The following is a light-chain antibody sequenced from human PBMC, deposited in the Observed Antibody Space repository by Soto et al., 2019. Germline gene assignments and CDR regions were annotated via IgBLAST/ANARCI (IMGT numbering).Light chain of an antibody. V-gene: IGKV1-5*01. CDR3: QHYNSYSEA. J-gene: IGKJ1*01. CDR2: DAS. Sequence: DIQMTQSPSTLSASVGDRVTITFPASQSISSWVAWYQQKPGKAPKLLIYDASSLERGGPSRFSGSGSGTEFTLTISSLQPDYFVTYYCQHYNSYSEAFGQGTKVDIK. CDR1: QSISSW.